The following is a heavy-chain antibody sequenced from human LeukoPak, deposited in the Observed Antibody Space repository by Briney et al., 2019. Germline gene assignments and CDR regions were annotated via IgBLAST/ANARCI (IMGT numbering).Heavy chain of an antibody. J-gene: IGHJ6*03. CDR3: ARAMSASYYYYMDV. V-gene: IGHV1-18*04. Sequence: GASVKVSCKASGYTFTGYYMHWVRQAPGQGLEWMGWISAYNGNTNYAQKLQGRVTMTTDTSTSTAYMELRGLRSDDTAVYYCARAMSASYYYYMDVWGKGTTVTVSS. CDR1: GYTFTGYY. CDR2: ISAYNGNT.